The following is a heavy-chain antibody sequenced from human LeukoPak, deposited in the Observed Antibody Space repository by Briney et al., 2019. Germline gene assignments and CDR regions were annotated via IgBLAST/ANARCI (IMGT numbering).Heavy chain of an antibody. V-gene: IGHV1-69*05. Sequence: SVKVSCKASGGTFSSYAISWVRQAPGQGLEWMGGIIPIFCTANYAQKFQGRVTITTDESTSTAYMELSSLRSEDTAVYYCARDRATFGVDDYYYMDVWGKGTTVTVSS. D-gene: IGHD3-3*01. J-gene: IGHJ6*03. CDR3: ARDRATFGVDDYYYMDV. CDR2: IIPIFCTA. CDR1: GGTFSSYA.